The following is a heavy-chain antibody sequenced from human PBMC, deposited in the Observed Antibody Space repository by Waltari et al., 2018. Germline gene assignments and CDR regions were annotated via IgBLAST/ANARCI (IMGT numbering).Heavy chain of an antibody. D-gene: IGHD2-8*01. V-gene: IGHV3-30*18. CDR2: ISYDGSNK. CDR1: GFTFSSYG. J-gene: IGHJ4*02. CDR3: AKLPLGGLCTNGVCIDY. Sequence: QVQLVESGGGVVQPGRSLRLSCAASGFTFSSYGMHWVRQAPGKGLEWVAVISYDGSNKYYADSGKGRFTISRDNSKNTLYLQMNSLRAEDTAVYYCAKLPLGGLCTNGVCIDYWGQGTLVTVSS.